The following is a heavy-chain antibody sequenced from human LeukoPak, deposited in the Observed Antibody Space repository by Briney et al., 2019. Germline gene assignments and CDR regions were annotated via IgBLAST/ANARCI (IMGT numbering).Heavy chain of an antibody. D-gene: IGHD3-9*01. CDR2: INPNSGGT. CDR1: GYTFTGYY. J-gene: IGHJ4*02. CDR3: ARDPWGYDISTGYYTGVVFDY. V-gene: IGHV1-2*02. Sequence: ASVKVSCKASGYTFTGYYMHWVRQAPGQGLEWMGWINPNSGGTNYAQKFQGRVTMTRDTSISTAYMELSRLRSDDTAVYYCARDPWGYDISTGYYTGVVFDYWGQGTLVTVSS.